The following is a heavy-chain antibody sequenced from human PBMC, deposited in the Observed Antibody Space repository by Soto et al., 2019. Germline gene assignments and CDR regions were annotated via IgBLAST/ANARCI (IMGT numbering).Heavy chain of an antibody. CDR1: GFTLSHYA. J-gene: IGHJ6*03. V-gene: IGHV3-64*01. Sequence: EVQLVESGGGLAQPGGSLRLSCAASGFTLSHYAMDWVRQAPGKGLEYVSGISSNGAGTYYANSVQGRFTISRDNSKNTVYLQMGSLRPEDMAVSYCARRARPDFDYMDVWGKGTAVTVSS. CDR3: ARRARPDFDYMDV. D-gene: IGHD6-6*01. CDR2: ISSNGAGT.